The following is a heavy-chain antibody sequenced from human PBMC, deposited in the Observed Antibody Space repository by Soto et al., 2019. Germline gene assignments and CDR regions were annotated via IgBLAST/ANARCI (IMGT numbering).Heavy chain of an antibody. CDR2: ISAYNGNT. D-gene: IGHD1-26*01. J-gene: IGHJ6*02. V-gene: IGHV1-18*01. CDR1: GYTFASYG. CDR3: AREHSGRHYYYGMDV. Sequence: QVQLVQSGAEVKKPGASVKVSCKASGYTFASYGISWVRQAPGLGLEWMGWISAYNGNTNYAQKLQGRVTMTTDTSTSTAYMELRSLRSDDTAVYYCAREHSGRHYYYGMDVWGQGTTVTVSS.